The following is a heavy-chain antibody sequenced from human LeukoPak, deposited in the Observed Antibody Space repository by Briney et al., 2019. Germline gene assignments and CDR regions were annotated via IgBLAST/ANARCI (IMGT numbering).Heavy chain of an antibody. V-gene: IGHV3-7*03. CDR1: GFTFGKYW. D-gene: IGHD3-3*01. CDR3: ARDQYDTWSRRGNFDS. J-gene: IGHJ4*02. CDR2: IKLDGSEK. Sequence: PGGSLRLSCVASGFTFGKYWMSWVRQAPGKGLEWVANIKLDGSEKNYVDSMKGRFTISRDNTKNSLYLQMNSLRAEDTAVFYCARDQYDTWSRRGNFDSWGQGTLVTVSS.